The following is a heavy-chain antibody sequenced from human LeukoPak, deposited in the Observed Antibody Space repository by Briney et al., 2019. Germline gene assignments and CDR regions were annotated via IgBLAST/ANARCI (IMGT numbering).Heavy chain of an antibody. CDR3: ARDRGDGSQPDFDY. Sequence: PGGSLRLSCAASGFTFSSYSMNWVRQAPGKGLEWVSSISSSSSYIYYADSVKGRFTISRDNAKNSLYLQMNSLRAEDTAVYYCARDRGDGSQPDFDYWGQGTLVTVSS. CDR2: ISSSSSYI. V-gene: IGHV3-21*04. J-gene: IGHJ4*02. CDR1: GFTFSSYS. D-gene: IGHD5-24*01.